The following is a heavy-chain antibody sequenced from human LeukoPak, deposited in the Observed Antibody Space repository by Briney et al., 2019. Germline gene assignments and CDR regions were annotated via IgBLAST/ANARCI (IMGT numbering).Heavy chain of an antibody. Sequence: GGSLRLSCAASGFTVSSNYMSWVRQAPGKGLEWVSVIYSGGSTYYADSVKGRFTISRDNSKNTLYLQMNSLRAEDTAVYYCAKIGWAAVAATGYYWGQGTLVTVSS. CDR2: IYSGGST. D-gene: IGHD6-19*01. V-gene: IGHV3-53*01. J-gene: IGHJ4*02. CDR1: GFTVSSNY. CDR3: AKIGWAAVAATGYY.